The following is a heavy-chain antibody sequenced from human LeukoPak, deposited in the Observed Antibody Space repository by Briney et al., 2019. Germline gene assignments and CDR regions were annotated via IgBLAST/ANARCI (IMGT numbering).Heavy chain of an antibody. J-gene: IGHJ5*02. CDR3: ARKRYYDFWSGYYGNWFDP. CDR2: IYYSGST. CDR1: GGSISSSSYY. V-gene: IGHV4-39*01. D-gene: IGHD3-3*01. Sequence: PSETLSLTCTVSGGSISSSSYYWGWIRQPPGKGLEWIGSIYYSGSTYYNPSLKSRVTLSVDTSKNQFSLKLSSVTAADTAVYYCARKRYYDFWSGYYGNWFDPWGQGTLVTVSS.